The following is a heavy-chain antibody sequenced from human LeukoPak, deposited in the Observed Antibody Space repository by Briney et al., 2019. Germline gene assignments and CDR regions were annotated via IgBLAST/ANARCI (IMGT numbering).Heavy chain of an antibody. V-gene: IGHV4-31*03. D-gene: IGHD3/OR15-3a*01. CDR2: IYYSGST. CDR3: ARWTYYYYGMDV. CDR1: GGSISSGGYY. Sequence: SETLSLTCTVSGGSISSGGYYWSWIRQHPGKGLEWIGYIYYSGSTYYNPSLKSRVTISVDTSKNQFSLKLSSVTAADTAVYYCARWTYYYYGMDVWGQGTTVTVSS. J-gene: IGHJ6*02.